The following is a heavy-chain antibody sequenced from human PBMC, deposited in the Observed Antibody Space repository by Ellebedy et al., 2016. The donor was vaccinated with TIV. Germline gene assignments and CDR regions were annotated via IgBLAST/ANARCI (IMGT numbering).Heavy chain of an antibody. CDR2: INPNSGDT. V-gene: IGHV1-2*02. CDR3: VRDLTNYGSSSY. D-gene: IGHD3-22*01. J-gene: IGHJ4*02. CDR1: GYTLTELS. Sequence: AASVKVSCKVSGYTLTELSMHWVRQAPGHGLEWVGWINPNSGDTNYAQKLQGRVTVTGDTSISTAYMELSRLVSDDTAVYYCVRDLTNYGSSSYWGQGTPVTVSS.